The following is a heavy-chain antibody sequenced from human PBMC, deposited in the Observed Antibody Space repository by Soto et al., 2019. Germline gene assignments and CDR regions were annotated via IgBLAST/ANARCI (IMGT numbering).Heavy chain of an antibody. Sequence: VQLVESGGGVVQPGRSLRLSCAASGFTFNTYTMHWVRQAPGKGLEWVATISYDANIKYYADSMKGRFTISRDNSKNTLYLQMNSLRVDDTAIYYCAAERIPINVWWEGWGQGTLVTVSS. D-gene: IGHD1-26*01. CDR3: AAERIPINVWWEG. J-gene: IGHJ4*02. CDR1: GFTFNTYT. CDR2: ISYDANIK. V-gene: IGHV3-30-3*01.